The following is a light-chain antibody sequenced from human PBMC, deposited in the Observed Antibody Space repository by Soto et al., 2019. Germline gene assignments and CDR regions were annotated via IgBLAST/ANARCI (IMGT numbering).Light chain of an antibody. CDR1: QDISNY. CDR2: DAS. V-gene: IGKV1-33*01. CDR3: QQYDKGT. Sequence: DIQMTQSPSSLSASVGDRVTITCQASQDISNYLNWYLQKPGKAPKLLIYDASNLETGVPSRFSGSGSGTDFTFTISSLQPEDIATYYCQQYDKGTFGQGTKVEIK. J-gene: IGKJ1*01.